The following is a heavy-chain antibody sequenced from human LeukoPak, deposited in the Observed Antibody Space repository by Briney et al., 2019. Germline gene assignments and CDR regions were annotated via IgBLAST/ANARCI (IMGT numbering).Heavy chain of an antibody. D-gene: IGHD6-13*01. J-gene: IGHJ3*02. CDR2: IYYSGST. CDR3: ARQLAAALVPTVAFDI. V-gene: IGHV4-30-4*01. Sequence: SETXPLXCTVSGGSISSGDYYWSWIRQPPGKGLEWIGHIYYSGSTYYKPSLKSRSTISVDTSKNQLSLKLSSVTAADTAVYYCARQLAAALVPTVAFDIWGQGTMVTVSS. CDR1: GGSISSGDYY.